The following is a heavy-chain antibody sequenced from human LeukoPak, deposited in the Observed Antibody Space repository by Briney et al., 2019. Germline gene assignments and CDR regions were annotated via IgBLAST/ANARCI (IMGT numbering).Heavy chain of an antibody. D-gene: IGHD4-23*01. CDR2: IYHSGST. J-gene: IGHJ4*02. CDR1: GYSISSGYY. V-gene: IGHV4-38-2*02. Sequence: SENLSLTCAVSGYSISSGYYWGWIRQPPGKGLEWIGSIYHSGSTYYNPSLKSRVTISVDTSKNQFSLKLSSVTAADTAVYYCAREVPGGTPPIDYWGQGTLVTVSS. CDR3: AREVPGGTPPIDY.